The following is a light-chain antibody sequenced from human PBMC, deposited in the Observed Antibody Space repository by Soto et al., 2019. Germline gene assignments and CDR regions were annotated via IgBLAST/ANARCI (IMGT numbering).Light chain of an antibody. CDR1: HSISSY. Sequence: DINMTQSPSSLSASVGDRVIITCRASHSISSYLNLYQQKPGKAPKLLIYAASSLQSGVPSRFSGSGSGTEFTLTISSLQPEDFATYYCLQHNSYPWTFGQGTKVDIK. CDR2: AAS. J-gene: IGKJ1*01. V-gene: IGKV1-17*01. CDR3: LQHNSYPWT.